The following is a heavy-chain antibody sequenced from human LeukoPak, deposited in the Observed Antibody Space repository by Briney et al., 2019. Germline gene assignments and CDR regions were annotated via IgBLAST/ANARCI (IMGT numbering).Heavy chain of an antibody. D-gene: IGHD3-10*01. J-gene: IGHJ4*02. V-gene: IGHV4-34*01. CDR1: GGSFSGYY. CDR2: INHSGST. Sequence: SETLSLTCAVYGGSFSGYYWSWIRQPPGKGLEWIGEINHSGSTDYNPSLKSRVTISVDTSKNQFSLKVRSVTAADTAVYYCARGPSTLNYYHSGSYYNYWGQGTLVTVSS. CDR3: ARGPSTLNYYHSGSYYNY.